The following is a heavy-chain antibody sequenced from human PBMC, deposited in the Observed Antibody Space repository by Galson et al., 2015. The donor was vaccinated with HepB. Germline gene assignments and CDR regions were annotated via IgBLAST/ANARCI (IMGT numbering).Heavy chain of an antibody. CDR1: GFTFSNAW. D-gene: IGHD3-3*01. Sequence: SLRLSCAASGFTFSNAWMSWVRQAPGKGLEWVGRIKSKTDGGTTDYAAPVKGRFTISRDDSKNTLYLQMNSLKTEDTAVYYCTTTSLWSGYLLYYYYYGMDVWGQGTTVTVSS. V-gene: IGHV3-15*01. CDR2: IKSKTDGGTT. J-gene: IGHJ6*02. CDR3: TTTSLWSGYLLYYYYYGMDV.